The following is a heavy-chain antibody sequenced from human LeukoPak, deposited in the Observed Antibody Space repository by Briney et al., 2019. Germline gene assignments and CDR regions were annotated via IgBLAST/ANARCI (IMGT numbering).Heavy chain of an antibody. J-gene: IGHJ4*02. V-gene: IGHV3-11*04. CDR2: ISSSGSTI. CDR1: GFTFSDYY. D-gene: IGHD4-17*01. CDR3: ASGMDDYGDYGGGLLFDY. Sequence: PGGSLRLSCAASGFTFSDYYMSWIRQAPGKGLEWVSYISSSGSTIYYADSVKGRFTISRDNAKNSLYLQMNSLRAEDTAVYYCASGMDDYGDYGGGLLFDYWAREPWSPSPQ.